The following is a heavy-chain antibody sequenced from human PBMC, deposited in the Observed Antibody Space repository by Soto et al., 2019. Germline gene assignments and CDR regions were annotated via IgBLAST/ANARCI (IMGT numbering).Heavy chain of an antibody. V-gene: IGHV4-34*01. Sequence: SETLSLTCAVYGGSFSGYYWSWIRQPPGKGLEWIGEINHSGSTNYNPSLKSRVTISVDTSKNQFSLKLSSVTAADTAVYYCARDIGGWYRPAGTSRLSWFDPWGQGTLVTVSS. J-gene: IGHJ5*02. CDR1: GGSFSGYY. CDR2: INHSGST. D-gene: IGHD6-19*01. CDR3: ARDIGGWYRPAGTSRLSWFDP.